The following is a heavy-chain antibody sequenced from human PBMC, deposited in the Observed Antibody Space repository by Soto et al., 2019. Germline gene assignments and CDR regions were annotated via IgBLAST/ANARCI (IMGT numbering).Heavy chain of an antibody. V-gene: IGHV5-51*01. CDR3: ARWQDYSDSNGYYADY. J-gene: IGHJ4*02. D-gene: IGHD3-22*01. CDR1: GYSFISYW. CDR2: TYPSDSDA. Sequence: EVQLVQSGAEVKKPGESLKISCKASGYSFISYWIGWVRQMPGKGLEWMGITYPSDSDATYSPSFQGQVTISVYKSITTAHLQWSSLKASDTAIYFCARWQDYSDSNGYYADYWGQGTLVTVSS.